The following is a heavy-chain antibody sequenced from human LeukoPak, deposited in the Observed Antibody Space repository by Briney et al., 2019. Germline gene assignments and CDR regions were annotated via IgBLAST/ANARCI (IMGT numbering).Heavy chain of an antibody. J-gene: IGHJ5*02. CDR2: ISYDGSNK. D-gene: IGHD3-10*01. CDR1: GFTFSSYG. V-gene: IGHV3-30*18. CDR3: AKDSGPIGRWHNWLDP. Sequence: GGSLRLPCAAPGFTFSSYGMYWVRQAPGKGLEWVAVISYDGSNKYYADSVKGRFTISRDNSKNTLYLPMNSLRAEDTAVYYCAKDSGPIGRWHNWLDPWGQGTLVTVSS.